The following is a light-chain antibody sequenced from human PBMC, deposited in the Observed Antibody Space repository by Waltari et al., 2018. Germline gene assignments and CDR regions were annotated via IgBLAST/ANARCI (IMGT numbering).Light chain of an antibody. CDR1: DSDVGAYDF. Sequence: QSALTQPASVSGSPGQSITISCSGTDSDVGAYDFVSWYQQHPGKAPHLTIDEVSNRPAAVANRVSASKADNTASLTISGLQAEDEAAYYCSSYTTSSAPGVFGTGTRVTVL. CDR3: SSYTTSSAPGV. J-gene: IGLJ1*01. CDR2: EVS. V-gene: IGLV2-14*01.